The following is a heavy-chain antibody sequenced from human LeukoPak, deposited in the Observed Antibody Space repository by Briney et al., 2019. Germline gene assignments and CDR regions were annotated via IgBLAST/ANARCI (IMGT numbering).Heavy chain of an antibody. Sequence: RGESLKISCKGSGYSFTSYWIGWVRQMPGKGLEWVGIIYPGDSDTRYSPSFQGQVTISAHKSISTAYLQWSSLKASDTAMYYCARGSDYDILTGYYWFDYWGQGTLVTVSS. J-gene: IGHJ4*02. CDR3: ARGSDYDILTGYYWFDY. V-gene: IGHV5-51*01. D-gene: IGHD3-9*01. CDR1: GYSFTSYW. CDR2: IYPGDSDT.